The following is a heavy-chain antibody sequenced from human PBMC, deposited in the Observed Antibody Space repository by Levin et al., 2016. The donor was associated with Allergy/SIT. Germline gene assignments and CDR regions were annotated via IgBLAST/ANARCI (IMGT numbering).Heavy chain of an antibody. CDR3: ARDQNLEKEWFGELSYYYYYYGMDV. J-gene: IGHJ6*02. V-gene: IGHV1-18*01. CDR1: GGTFSSYA. Sequence: ASVKVSCKASGGTFSSYAISWVRQAPGQGLEWMGWISAYNGNTNYAQKLQGRVTMTTDTSTSTAYMELRSLRSDDTAVYYCARDQNLEKEWFGELSYYYYYYGMDVWGQGTTVTVSS. D-gene: IGHD3-10*01. CDR2: ISAYNGNT.